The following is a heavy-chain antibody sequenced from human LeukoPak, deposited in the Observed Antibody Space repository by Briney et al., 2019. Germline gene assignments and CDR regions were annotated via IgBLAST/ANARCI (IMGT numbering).Heavy chain of an antibody. J-gene: IGHJ3*02. D-gene: IGHD3-9*01. V-gene: IGHV4-39*01. CDR2: IYYSGST. CDR1: GGSISSSSYY. Sequence: PSETLSLTCTVSGGSISSSSYYWGWIRQPPGKGLDWIGSIYYSGSTYYNPSLKSRVTISVDTSKNQFSLKLSSVTAADTAVYYCARGDRVDYAFDIWGQGTMVTVSS. CDR3: ARGDRVDYAFDI.